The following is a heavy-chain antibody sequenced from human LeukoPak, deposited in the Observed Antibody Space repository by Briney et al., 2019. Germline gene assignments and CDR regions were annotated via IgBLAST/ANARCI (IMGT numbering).Heavy chain of an antibody. D-gene: IGHD3-22*01. V-gene: IGHV1-46*01. CDR2: ISPSGGST. J-gene: IGHJ3*02. CDR3: TRTYYYDSSGYYYGRDAFDI. Sequence: ASVTVSCKASGYTFTTYYIHWVRQAPGQGLEWMGIISPSGGSTNYAQKFQGRVTMTRDTSTSTVYMELSSLRSEDTAVYYCTRTYYYDSSGYYYGRDAFDIWGQGTMVTVSS. CDR1: GYTFTTYY.